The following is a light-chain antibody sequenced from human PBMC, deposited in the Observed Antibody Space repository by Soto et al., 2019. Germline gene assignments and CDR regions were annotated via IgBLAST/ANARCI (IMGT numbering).Light chain of an antibody. Sequence: EVVLTQSPVTLSLSPGERATLSCRASQSVSSYLAWYQQKPGQAPRLLIYDVSNRATGIPARFSGSGYGTDLTLNIRRLEPEDFAVYYCQQRNYSQLTFGKGKRLEMK. CDR3: QQRNYSQLT. J-gene: IGKJ5*01. CDR1: QSVSSY. CDR2: DVS. V-gene: IGKV3-11*01.